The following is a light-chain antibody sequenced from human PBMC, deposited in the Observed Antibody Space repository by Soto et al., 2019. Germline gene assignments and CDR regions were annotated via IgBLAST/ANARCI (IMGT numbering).Light chain of an antibody. CDR3: QQYVASPPSWM. CDR1: QSVSSGY. V-gene: IGKV3-20*01. J-gene: IGKJ1*01. Sequence: EIVLTQSPGTLSLSPGERATLSCRSSQSVSSGYLAWYQQKPGQAPRLLIFRAFNRATGIPDRFSGSGSGTDFTLTISRLEPEDFAVYYCQQYVASPPSWMFGQGTKVEIK. CDR2: RAF.